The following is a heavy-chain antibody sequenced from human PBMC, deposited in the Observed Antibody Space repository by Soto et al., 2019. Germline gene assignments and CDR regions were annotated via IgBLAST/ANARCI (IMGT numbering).Heavy chain of an antibody. J-gene: IGHJ4*02. CDR1: GFIFSDHY. D-gene: IGHD6-19*01. V-gene: IGHV3-72*01. CDR2: IRNMANSYST. CDR3: ARAGVAGYRYFDY. Sequence: EVQLVESGGGLVQPGGSLRLSCAASGFIFSDHYMDWVRQAPGKGLEWVGRIRNMANSYSTEYAASVKGRFTISRDESKDSLYLQMNSLKTEDTAVYYCARAGVAGYRYFDYWGQGTLVTVSS.